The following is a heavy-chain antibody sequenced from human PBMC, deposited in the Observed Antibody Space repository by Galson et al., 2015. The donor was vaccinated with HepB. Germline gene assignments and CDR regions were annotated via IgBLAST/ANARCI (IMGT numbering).Heavy chain of an antibody. CDR2: IHSSSTYI. D-gene: IGHD6-19*01. CDR1: GFTFSRYT. Sequence: SLRLSCAASGFTFSRYTMNWVRQAPGKGLEWVSSIHSSSTYIYYADSVKGRFTISRDNAKNSLYLQMNSLRAEDTAVYYCARDLLIGGYSSTGGFDYWGQGTRVTVSS. V-gene: IGHV3-21*01. CDR3: ARDLLIGGYSSTGGFDY. J-gene: IGHJ4*02.